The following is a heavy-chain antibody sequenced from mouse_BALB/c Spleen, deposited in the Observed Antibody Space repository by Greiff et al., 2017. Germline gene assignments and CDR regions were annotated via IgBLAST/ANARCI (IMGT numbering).Heavy chain of an antibody. Sequence: EVQRVESGGGLVKPGGSLKLSCAASGFTFSSYTMSWVRQTPEKRLEWVATISSGGSYTYYPDSVKGRFTISRDNAKNTLYLQMSSLKSEDTAMYYCTREDSSSYVAWFAYWGQGTLVTVSA. D-gene: IGHD3-2*01. CDR1: GFTFSSYT. CDR3: TREDSSSYVAWFAY. CDR2: ISSGGSYT. J-gene: IGHJ3*01. V-gene: IGHV5-6-4*01.